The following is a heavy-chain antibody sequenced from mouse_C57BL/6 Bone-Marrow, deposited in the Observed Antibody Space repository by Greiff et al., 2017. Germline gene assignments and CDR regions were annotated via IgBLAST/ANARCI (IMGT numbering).Heavy chain of an antibody. V-gene: IGHV1-64*01. CDR3: ARSRYSNSNTY. D-gene: IGHD2-5*01. J-gene: IGHJ2*01. CDR1: GYTFTSYW. Sequence: QVQLKQPGAELVKPGASVKLSCKASGYTFTSYWMHWVKQRPGQGLEWIGMIHPNSGSTNYNEKFKSKATLTVDKSSSTAYMQLSSLTSEDSAVYYCARSRYSNSNTYWGQGTTLTVSS. CDR2: IHPNSGST.